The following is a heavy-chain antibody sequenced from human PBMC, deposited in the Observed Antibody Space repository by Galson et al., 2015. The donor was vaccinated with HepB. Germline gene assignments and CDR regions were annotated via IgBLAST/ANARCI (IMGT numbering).Heavy chain of an antibody. CDR1: GFTFSSYA. CDR2: ISYDGSNK. D-gene: IGHD6-13*01. V-gene: IGHV3-30-3*01. Sequence: SLRLSCAASGFTFSSYAMHWVRQAPGKGLEWVAVISYDGSNKYYADSVKGRFTISRDNSKNTLYLQMNSLRAEDTAVYYCARTGADRIAAAGRNYYYMDVWGKGTTVTVSS. J-gene: IGHJ6*03. CDR3: ARTGADRIAAAGRNYYYMDV.